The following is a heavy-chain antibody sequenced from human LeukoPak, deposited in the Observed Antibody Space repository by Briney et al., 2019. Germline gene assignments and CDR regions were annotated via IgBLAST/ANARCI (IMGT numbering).Heavy chain of an antibody. V-gene: IGHV1-2*02. D-gene: IGHD3-9*01. CDR2: INPNSGGT. Sequence: ASVKVSCKASGYTFTGCYMHWVRQAPGQGLEWMGWINPNSGGTNYAQKFQGRVTMTRDTSISTAYMELSRLRSDDTAVYYCARAPVLRYFDWYGMDVWGQGTTVTVSS. CDR1: GYTFTGCY. J-gene: IGHJ6*02. CDR3: ARAPVLRYFDWYGMDV.